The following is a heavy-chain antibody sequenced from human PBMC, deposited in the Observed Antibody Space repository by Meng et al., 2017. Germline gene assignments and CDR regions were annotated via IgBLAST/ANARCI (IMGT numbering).Heavy chain of an antibody. J-gene: IGHJ3*02. CDR1: GGSISSYY. CDR3: ARAAVAEAVAFDI. V-gene: IGHV4-4*07. Sequence: GSLRLSCTVSGGSISSYYWSWIRQPAGKGLEWIGRIYTSGSTNYNPSLKSRVTMSVDTSKNQFSLKLSSVTAADTAVYYCARAAVAEAVAFDIWGQGTMVTVSS. D-gene: IGHD6-19*01. CDR2: IYTSGST.